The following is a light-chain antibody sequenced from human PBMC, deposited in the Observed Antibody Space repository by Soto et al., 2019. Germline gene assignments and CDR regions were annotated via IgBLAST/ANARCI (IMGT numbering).Light chain of an antibody. Sequence: EIVMTQSPVTLSVSPGERATLSCRASQSVSSNHLAWYQQKPGQAPRLLIYGASTRATGIPARFSGSGSGTEFTLTISSLQSEDYAVYYCHQYNNWPPWTFGQGTKVDIK. CDR1: QSVSSN. CDR3: HQYNNWPPWT. V-gene: IGKV3-15*01. CDR2: GAS. J-gene: IGKJ1*01.